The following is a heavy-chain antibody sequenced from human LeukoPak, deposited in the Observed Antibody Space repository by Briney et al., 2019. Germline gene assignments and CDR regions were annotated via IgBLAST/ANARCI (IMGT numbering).Heavy chain of an antibody. CDR1: GGPISSGSYY. CDR3: ARHSGYERD. V-gene: IGHV4-30-4*01. Sequence: SETLSLTCSVSGGPISSGSYYGSWLRQPPGKGLEWIGYIYSSGTTHYQSSLESRVSISIDTSKNQFFLTLTSVTAADTAVYFCARHSGYERDWGQGILVTVAS. D-gene: IGHD5-12*01. CDR2: IYSSGTT. J-gene: IGHJ4*02.